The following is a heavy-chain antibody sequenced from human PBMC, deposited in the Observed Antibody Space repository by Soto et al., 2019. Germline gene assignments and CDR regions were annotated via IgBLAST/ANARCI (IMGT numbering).Heavy chain of an antibody. CDR2: IIPVFGTT. CDR1: GGLFSSFA. Sequence: SVKVSCKDSGGLFSSFAISWVRQAPEQGLEWLGGIIPVFGTTNYAEKFQDRVTITADESTNTAYMELSSLTSGDTAMYYCARGGGPYVWFNEFWGQGTQVTVSS. J-gene: IGHJ4*02. V-gene: IGHV1-69*13. D-gene: IGHD3-16*01. CDR3: ARGGGPYVWFNEF.